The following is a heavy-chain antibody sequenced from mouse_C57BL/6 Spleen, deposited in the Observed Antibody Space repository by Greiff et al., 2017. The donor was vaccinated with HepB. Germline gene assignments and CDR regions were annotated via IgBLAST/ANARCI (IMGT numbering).Heavy chain of an antibody. V-gene: IGHV5-6*01. CDR1: GFTFSSYG. CDR2: ISSGGSYT. D-gene: IGHD1-1*01. Sequence: EVHLVESGGDLVKPGGSLKLSCAASGFTFSSYGMSWVRQTPDKRLEWVATISSGGSYTYYPDSVKGRFTISRDNAKNTLYLQMSSLKSEDTAMYYCARQGLREGWYFDVWGTGTTVTVSS. J-gene: IGHJ1*03. CDR3: ARQGLREGWYFDV.